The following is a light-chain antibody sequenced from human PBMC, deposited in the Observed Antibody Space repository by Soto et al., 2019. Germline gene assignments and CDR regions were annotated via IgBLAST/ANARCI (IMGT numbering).Light chain of an antibody. CDR3: SLYTSENTCV. J-gene: IGLJ1*01. CDR2: EGS. Sequence: QSVLAQPASVSGSPGQSITISCTGTSSDVGSYNLVSWYQHHPGKAPKLMIYEGSKRPSGVSNRFSGSKSGNTASLTISGLQAEDEADYYCSLYTSENTCVFGTGTKVTVL. CDR1: SSDVGSYNL. V-gene: IGLV2-14*02.